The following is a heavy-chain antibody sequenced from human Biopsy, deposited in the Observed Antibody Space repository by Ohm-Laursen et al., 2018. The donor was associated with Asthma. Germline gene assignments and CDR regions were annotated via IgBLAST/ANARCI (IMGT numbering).Heavy chain of an antibody. CDR3: ARVFESSEWGPFYHFGLDV. D-gene: IGHD6-25*01. CDR2: IRSSGSTT. Sequence: SLRLSCAASGFTFSIYDIHWVRQAPGKGLEWVSSIRSSGSTTYPAESMKGRFTISRDNAQKSLFLQMGSLRAEDTAIYYCARVFESSEWGPFYHFGLDVWGQGTTVAVSS. V-gene: IGHV3-48*03. J-gene: IGHJ6*02. CDR1: GFTFSIYD.